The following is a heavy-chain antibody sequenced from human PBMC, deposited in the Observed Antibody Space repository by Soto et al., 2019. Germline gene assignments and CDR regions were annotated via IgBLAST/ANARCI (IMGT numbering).Heavy chain of an antibody. CDR2: MNPDSGHA. V-gene: IGHV1-8*01. Sequence: ASVKVSCKASGYTFTNSAINWVRQAPGQGLEWMGWMNPDSGHAAYAQKFQGRVTLTTRTSTSTVYMEMRSLGSEDTAVYYCARRPHCSGGICYYGLDNWGQGTLVTVSS. D-gene: IGHD2-15*01. J-gene: IGHJ4*02. CDR3: ARRPHCSGGICYYGLDN. CDR1: GYTFTNSA.